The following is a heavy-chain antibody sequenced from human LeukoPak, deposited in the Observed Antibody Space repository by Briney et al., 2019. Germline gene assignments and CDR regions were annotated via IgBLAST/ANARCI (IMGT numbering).Heavy chain of an antibody. CDR2: MNPDSGNS. V-gene: IGHV1-8*01. D-gene: IGHD3-10*01. Sequence: ASVKVSCKASGYTFINYDVIWVRQATGQGLEWMGWMNPDSGNSGSAQKFQGRLTMTRNTSIATAQMELNSLRSDDTAVYYCARRGRSRGVSRPYFDLWGQGTLIIVSS. CDR3: ARRGRSRGVSRPYFDL. J-gene: IGHJ4*02. CDR1: GYTFINYD.